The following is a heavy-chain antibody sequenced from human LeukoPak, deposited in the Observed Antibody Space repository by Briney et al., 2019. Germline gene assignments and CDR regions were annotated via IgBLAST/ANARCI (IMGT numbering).Heavy chain of an antibody. CDR2: INTNTGNP. CDR1: GYTFTSYA. J-gene: IGHJ4*02. V-gene: IGHV7-4-1*02. D-gene: IGHD3-22*01. Sequence: ASVKVSCKASGYTFTSYAMNWVRQAPGQGLEWMGWINTNTGNPSYARGFTGRFVFSLDTSVSTAYLQISSLKAEDTAVYYCARDERVGMIVAEPDFDYWGQGTLVTVSS. CDR3: ARDERVGMIVAEPDFDY.